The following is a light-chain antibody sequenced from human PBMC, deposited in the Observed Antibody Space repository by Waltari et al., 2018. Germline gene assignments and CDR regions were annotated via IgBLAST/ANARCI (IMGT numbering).Light chain of an antibody. CDR1: NIGSKS. CDR3: LVWHSTTDHHGV. CDR2: YDS. Sequence: SSVVTQSPSVSVAPGETARITCRGDNIGSKSVHWYQQRPGQAPVLVIAYDSDRPSGIPERFSGSNSGNTATLTISWVEADDEADYYCLVWHSTTDHHGVFGGGTELTVL. J-gene: IGLJ2*01. V-gene: IGLV3-21*04.